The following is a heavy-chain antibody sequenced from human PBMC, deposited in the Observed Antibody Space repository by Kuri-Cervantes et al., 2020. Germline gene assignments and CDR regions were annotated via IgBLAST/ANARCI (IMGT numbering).Heavy chain of an antibody. CDR1: GFTFSSYW. Sequence: GGSLRLSCAASGFTFSSYWMSWVRQAPGKGLEWVANIKQGGSEKYYVDSVKGRFTISRDNAKNSLYLQMNSLRAEDTAVYYCARSVSSGWSLGGWYFDLWGRGTLVTVSS. J-gene: IGHJ2*01. CDR3: ARSVSSGWSLGGWYFDL. V-gene: IGHV3-7*01. D-gene: IGHD6-19*01. CDR2: IKQGGSEK.